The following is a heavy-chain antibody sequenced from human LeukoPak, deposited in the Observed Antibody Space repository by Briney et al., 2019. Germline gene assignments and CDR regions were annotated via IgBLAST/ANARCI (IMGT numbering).Heavy chain of an antibody. CDR2: INTDGNSR. J-gene: IGHJ4*02. V-gene: IGHV3-74*01. Sequence: GGSLRLSCAASEFIFSSSWMHWVRQAPGKGLVWVSRINTDGNSRNYADSVKGRFTISRDNAKNTLYLQMNSLRAEDTAVYYCATLAGGDWLIDNWGQGTLVTVSS. D-gene: IGHD2-21*01. CDR1: EFIFSSSW. CDR3: ATLAGGDWLIDN.